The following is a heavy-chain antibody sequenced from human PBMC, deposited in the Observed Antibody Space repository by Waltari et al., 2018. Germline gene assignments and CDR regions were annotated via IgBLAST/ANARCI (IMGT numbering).Heavy chain of an antibody. CDR1: GYTFTNIP. CDR2: IDACNGNP. CDR3: ATDRSYSSTWFDFDP. V-gene: IGHV7-4-1*02. D-gene: IGHD4-4*01. Sequence: QVHLTQSGSELKEPGASVKLSCKASGYTFTNIPINWIRQAPGQGLEWMGYIDACNGNPSYAQGFIGRFVFSLDTSVSTAYLEITSLKTEDTGVYYCATDRSYSSTWFDFDPWGQGTPVTVSS. J-gene: IGHJ5*02.